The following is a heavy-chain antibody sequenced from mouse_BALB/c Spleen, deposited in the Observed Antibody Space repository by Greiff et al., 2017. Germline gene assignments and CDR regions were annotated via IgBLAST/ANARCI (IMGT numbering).Heavy chain of an antibody. D-gene: IGHD2-1*01. J-gene: IGHJ4*01. CDR1: GYSITSDYA. V-gene: IGHV3-2*02. CDR3: ARYGNYVYAMDY. Sequence: EVQLLESGPGLVKPSQSLSLTCTVTGYSITSDYAWNWIRQFPGNKLEWMGYISYSGSTSYNPSLKSRISITRDTSKNQFFLQLNSVTTEDTATYYCARYGNYVYAMDYWGQGTSVTVSS. CDR2: ISYSGST.